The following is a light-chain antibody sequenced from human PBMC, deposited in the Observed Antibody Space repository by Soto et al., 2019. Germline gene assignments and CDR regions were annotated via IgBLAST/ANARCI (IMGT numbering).Light chain of an antibody. CDR1: SSNIGAGYD. Sequence: QSVLTQPPSVSGAPGQRVTISCTGSSSNIGAGYDVHWYQQLPGTVPKILIYGNSNRPSGVPDRFSGSKSGTSASLAITGLQAEDEADYYCQSYDSSLSGSVVFGGGTKLTV. V-gene: IGLV1-40*01. CDR3: QSYDSSLSGSVV. CDR2: GNS. J-gene: IGLJ2*01.